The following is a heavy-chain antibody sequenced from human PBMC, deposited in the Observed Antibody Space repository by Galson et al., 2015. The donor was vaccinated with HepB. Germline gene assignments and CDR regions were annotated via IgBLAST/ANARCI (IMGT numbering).Heavy chain of an antibody. J-gene: IGHJ6*02. CDR1: GFTFSSDV. D-gene: IGHD5-18*01. Sequence: SLRLSCAASGFTFSSDVMHWVRQAPGKGLEWVAVISYDGSNKDYADSVKGRFTISRDNSKNTLYLQMNSLGAEDTAVYYCARHDVDTTMVTPYYGMDVWGQGTTVTVSS. CDR3: ARHDVDTTMVTPYYGMDV. CDR2: ISYDGSNK. V-gene: IGHV3-30*04.